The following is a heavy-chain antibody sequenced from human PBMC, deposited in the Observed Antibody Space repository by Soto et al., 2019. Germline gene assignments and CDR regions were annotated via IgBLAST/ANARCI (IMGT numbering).Heavy chain of an antibody. CDR1: GFSLASGKVG. D-gene: IGHD6-19*01. CDR3: AQILFASSVAGGYDYMDV. J-gene: IGHJ6*03. Sequence: HVTLKESGPVLVKPTETLTLTCTVSGFSLASGKVGVTWIRQPPGKALEWLAHIFSILEKAYRTSLKDRLTISEDTSKSQVVLTMTNVDPVDTATYYCAQILFASSVAGGYDYMDVWGKGTSGTVSS. CDR2: IFSILEK. V-gene: IGHV2-26*01.